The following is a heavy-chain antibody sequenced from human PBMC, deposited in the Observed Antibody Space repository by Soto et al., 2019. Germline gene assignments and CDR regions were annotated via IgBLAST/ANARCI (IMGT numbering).Heavy chain of an antibody. CDR2: ISAYNGNT. J-gene: IGHJ3*02. CDR1: GYTFTSYG. CDR3: ARDRDYGDVDAFDI. Sequence: ASVKVSCKASGYTFTSYGIGWVRQAPGQGLEWMGWISAYNGNTNYAQKLQGRVTMTTDTSTSTAYMELRSLRSDDTAVYYCARDRDYGDVDAFDIWGQGTMVTVSS. D-gene: IGHD4-17*01. V-gene: IGHV1-18*01.